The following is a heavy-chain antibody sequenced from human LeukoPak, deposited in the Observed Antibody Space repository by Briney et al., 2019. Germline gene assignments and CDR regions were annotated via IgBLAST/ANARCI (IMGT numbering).Heavy chain of an antibody. CDR3: AKEWGYCSGGSCYRGPSDALDI. J-gene: IGHJ3*02. D-gene: IGHD2-15*01. V-gene: IGHV3-23*01. CDR1: GFTFSSYA. CDR2: ISGSGGST. Sequence: GGSLRLSCAASGFTFSSYAMSWVRQAPGKGLEWVSAISGSGGSTYYADSVKGRFTISRDNSKNTLYLQMNSLRAEDTAVYYCAKEWGYCSGGSCYRGPSDALDIWGQGTMVTVSS.